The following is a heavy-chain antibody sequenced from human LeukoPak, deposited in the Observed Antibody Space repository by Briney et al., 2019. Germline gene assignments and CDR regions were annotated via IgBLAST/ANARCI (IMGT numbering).Heavy chain of an antibody. CDR3: AKAGEMATSPPFDY. Sequence: TGGSLRLSCAASGFTFSTYAMSWVRRAPGRGVEWVSAISGSGGSTYYANSVKGRFTISRDNSKNTLYLQMNSLRAEDTAVYYCAKAGEMATSPPFDYWGQGTLVTVSS. CDR2: ISGSGGST. CDR1: GFTFSTYA. D-gene: IGHD5-24*01. V-gene: IGHV3-23*01. J-gene: IGHJ4*02.